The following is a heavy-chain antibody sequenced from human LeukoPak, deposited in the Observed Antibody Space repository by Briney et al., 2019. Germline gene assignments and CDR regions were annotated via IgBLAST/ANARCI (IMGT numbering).Heavy chain of an antibody. V-gene: IGHV3-23*01. Sequence: GGSLRLSCAASGFTFSGYAMSWVRQAPEKGLEWVSAISGSGGSTYYADSVKGRFTISRDNSKNTLYLQMNSLRAEDTAVYYCAKDSGGNFDYWGQGTLVTVSS. CDR2: ISGSGGST. CDR3: AKDSGGNFDY. D-gene: IGHD2-15*01. CDR1: GFTFSGYA. J-gene: IGHJ4*02.